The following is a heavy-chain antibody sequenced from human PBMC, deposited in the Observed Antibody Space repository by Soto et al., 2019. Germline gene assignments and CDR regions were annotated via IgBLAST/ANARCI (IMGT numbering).Heavy chain of an antibody. CDR3: AIIHSGSFVFDI. V-gene: IGHV3-30*03. CDR2: ISSDGTNK. Sequence: GSLRLSCAASGLTFNYYDIHWVRQAPGKGLEWVAVISSDGTNKYYVESVKGRFAISRDNSKSTLYLLMNTLRTEDTALYYCAIIHSGSFVFDIWGQGTMVTVSS. CDR1: GLTFNYYD. D-gene: IGHD1-26*01. J-gene: IGHJ3*02.